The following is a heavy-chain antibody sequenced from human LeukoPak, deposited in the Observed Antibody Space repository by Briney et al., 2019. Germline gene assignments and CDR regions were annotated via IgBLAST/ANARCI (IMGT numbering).Heavy chain of an antibody. Sequence: GRSLRLSCAASGFTFSSYAMHWVRQAPGKGLGWVAVISYDGSNKYYADSVKGRFTISRDNSKNTLYLQMNSLRAEDTAVYYCARDAFYYDFWSGYYTLGDYFDYWGQGTLVTVSS. V-gene: IGHV3-30-3*01. J-gene: IGHJ4*02. CDR2: ISYDGSNK. CDR3: ARDAFYYDFWSGYYTLGDYFDY. D-gene: IGHD3-3*01. CDR1: GFTFSSYA.